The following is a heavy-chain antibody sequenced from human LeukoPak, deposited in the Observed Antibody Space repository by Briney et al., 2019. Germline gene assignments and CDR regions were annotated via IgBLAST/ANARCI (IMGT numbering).Heavy chain of an antibody. J-gene: IGHJ4*02. V-gene: IGHV4-39*07. CDR1: GGSISSSSYY. CDR2: IYYGGST. CDR3: AREEGGYCSSTSCRGPQDY. Sequence: PSETLSLTCTVSGGSISSSSYYWGWIRQPPGKGLEWIGSIYYGGSTYYNPSLKSRVTISVDTSKNQFSLKLSSVTAADTAVYYCAREEGGYCSSTSCRGPQDYWGQGTLVTVSS. D-gene: IGHD2-2*01.